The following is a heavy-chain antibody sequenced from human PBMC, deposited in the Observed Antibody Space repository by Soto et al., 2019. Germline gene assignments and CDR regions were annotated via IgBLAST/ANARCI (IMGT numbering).Heavy chain of an antibody. V-gene: IGHV3-30-3*01. D-gene: IGHD4-4*01. J-gene: IGHJ2*01. CDR1: GFTFSSYA. Sequence: GGSLRLSCAASGFTFSSYAMHWVRPAPGKGLEWVAVISYDGSNKYYADSVKGRFTISRDNSKNTLYLQMNSLRAEDTAVYYCARPLWRDDYNWGYFDLWGRGTLVTVSS. CDR2: ISYDGSNK. CDR3: ARPLWRDDYNWGYFDL.